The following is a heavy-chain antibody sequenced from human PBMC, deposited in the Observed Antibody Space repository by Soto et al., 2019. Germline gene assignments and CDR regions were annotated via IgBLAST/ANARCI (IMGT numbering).Heavy chain of an antibody. J-gene: IGHJ6*01. D-gene: IGHD4-17*01. CDR3: AKTTVIVGYYYGMDV. Sequence: EVQLLESGGGWVQPGGFLRLSCAASGFTFRNYAMSWVRQAPGKGLEWVSTISGSGGSTYYADSVKGRFTISRDNSQNTLYLQMNSLRAEDTAVYYCAKTTVIVGYYYGMDVWGQGNTVTVSS. CDR2: ISGSGGST. CDR1: GFTFRNYA. V-gene: IGHV3-23*01.